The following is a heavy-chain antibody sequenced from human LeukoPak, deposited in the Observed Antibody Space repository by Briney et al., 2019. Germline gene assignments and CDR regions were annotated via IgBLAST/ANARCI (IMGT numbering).Heavy chain of an antibody. CDR1: GGSISSYY. CDR3: ARQSIGYSGYYFDY. V-gene: IGHV4-59*08. J-gene: IGHJ4*02. Sequence: SETLSLTCAVYGGSISSYYWSWIRQPPGKGLEWIGYIYYSGSTNYNPSLKSRVTISVDTSKNQFSLKLSSVTAADTAVYYCARQSIGYSGYYFDYWGQGTLVTVSS. CDR2: IYYSGST. D-gene: IGHD5-12*01.